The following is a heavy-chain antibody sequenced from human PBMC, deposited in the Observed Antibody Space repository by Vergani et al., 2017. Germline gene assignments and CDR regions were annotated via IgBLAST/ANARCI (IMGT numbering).Heavy chain of an antibody. J-gene: IGHJ6*02. CDR1: GFTFSSYG. Sequence: QVQLVESGGGVVQPGRSLRLSCAASGFTFSSYGMHWVRQAPGKGLEWVAVISYDGSNKYYADSVKCRFTISRDNSKNTLYLQMNSLRAEDTAVYYCAKDREWFADHYYYYYGMDVWGQGTTVTVSS. CDR3: AKDREWFADHYYYYYGMDV. V-gene: IGHV3-30*18. D-gene: IGHD3-3*01. CDR2: ISYDGSNK.